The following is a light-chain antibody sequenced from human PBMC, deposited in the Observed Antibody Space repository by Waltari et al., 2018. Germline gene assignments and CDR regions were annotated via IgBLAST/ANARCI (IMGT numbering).Light chain of an antibody. CDR3: QQYGNLPLT. CDR1: QSVRSSF. V-gene: IGKV3-20*01. J-gene: IGKJ4*01. Sequence: VLTQSPGTLSLSPGERATLSCRASQSVRSSFLAWYQQKPGQAPRILIYGATNRATGIPDRFSGSGSGTDFTLTIGRLEPEDFAVYYCQQYGNLPLTFGGGTKMEIK. CDR2: GAT.